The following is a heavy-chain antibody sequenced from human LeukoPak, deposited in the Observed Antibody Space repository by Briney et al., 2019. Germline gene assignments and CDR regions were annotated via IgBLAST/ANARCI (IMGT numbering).Heavy chain of an antibody. CDR1: GFIFSSYA. CDR3: ASGRLVTDFDY. J-gene: IGHJ4*02. D-gene: IGHD2-21*02. CDR2: ISYDGNNK. Sequence: PGRSLRLSCAASGFIFSSYAMHWVRQAPGKGLEWVAIISYDGNNKYYTDSVKGRFTISRDNSKNTLYLQMNSLRPEDTGVYYCASGRLVTDFDYWGQGTLVTVSS. V-gene: IGHV3-30*04.